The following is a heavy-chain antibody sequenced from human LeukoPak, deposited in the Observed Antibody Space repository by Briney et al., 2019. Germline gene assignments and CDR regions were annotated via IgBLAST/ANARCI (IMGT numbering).Heavy chain of an antibody. CDR2: INPHSGDT. CDR3: VKDPNWDYGVFDY. V-gene: IGHV1-2*02. D-gene: IGHD4/OR15-4a*01. CDR1: GYTFTGYY. J-gene: IGHJ4*02. Sequence: ASVKVSCKASGYTFTGYYMHWVRQAPGQGLEWMGWINPHSGDTNYAQKFQGRVTMTRDTSINTAYMELSRLRSDDTAVYYCVKDPNWDYGVFDYWGQGTLVTISS.